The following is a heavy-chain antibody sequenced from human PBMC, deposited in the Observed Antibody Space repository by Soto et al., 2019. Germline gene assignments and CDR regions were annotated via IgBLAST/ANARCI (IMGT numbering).Heavy chain of an antibody. CDR1: GGSISSYY. D-gene: IGHD3-10*01. CDR2: IYYSGST. V-gene: IGHV4-59*12. CDR3: ARGLRFGEGFDP. Sequence: PSETLSLTCTVSGGSISSYYWSWIRQPPGKGLEWIGYIYYSGSTNYNPSLKSRVTISVYTSTNQFSLKLSSVTAADTAVYYCARGLRFGEGFDPWGQGILVTVSS. J-gene: IGHJ5*02.